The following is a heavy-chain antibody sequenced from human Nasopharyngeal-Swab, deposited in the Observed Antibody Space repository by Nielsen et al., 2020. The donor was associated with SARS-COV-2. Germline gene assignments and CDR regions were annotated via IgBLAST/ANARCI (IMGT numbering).Heavy chain of an antibody. V-gene: IGHV1-58*01. CDR2: IVVGSGNT. J-gene: IGHJ4*02. CDR3: AGGYCSGGSCYPPEGY. Sequence: SVKVSCKASGFTFTSSAVQWVRQARGQRLEWIGWIVVGSGNTNYAQKFQERVTITGDMSTSTAYMELSSLRSEDTAMYYCAGGYCSGGSCYPPEGYWGQGTLVTVSS. CDR1: GFTFTSSA. D-gene: IGHD2-15*01.